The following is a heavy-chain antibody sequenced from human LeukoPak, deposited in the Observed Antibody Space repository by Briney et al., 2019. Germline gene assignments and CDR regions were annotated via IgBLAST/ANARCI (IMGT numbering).Heavy chain of an antibody. J-gene: IGHJ4*02. D-gene: IGHD3-3*01. CDR2: ISSSGSTI. CDR1: GFTFSDYY. V-gene: IGHV3-11*01. CDR3: AKDRGFSDFWSAQIGPFDY. Sequence: GGSLRLSCAASGFTFSDYYMSWIRQAPGKGLEWVSYISSSGSTIYYADSVKGRFTISRDNAKNSLYLQTNSLRAEDTAVYYCAKDRGFSDFWSAQIGPFDYWGQGTLVTVSS.